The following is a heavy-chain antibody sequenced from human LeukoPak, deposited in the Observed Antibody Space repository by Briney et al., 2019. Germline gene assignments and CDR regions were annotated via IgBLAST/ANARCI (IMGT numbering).Heavy chain of an antibody. Sequence: ASVKVSCKASGYTFTGYYMHWVRQAPGQGLEWMGWINPNSGGTNYAQKFQGWVTMTRDTSISTAYMELSRLRSDDTAVYYCARWDEYYYGSGTDYWGQGTLVTVSS. CDR2: INPNSGGT. CDR1: GYTFTGYY. V-gene: IGHV1-2*04. J-gene: IGHJ4*02. D-gene: IGHD3-10*01. CDR3: ARWDEYYYGSGTDY.